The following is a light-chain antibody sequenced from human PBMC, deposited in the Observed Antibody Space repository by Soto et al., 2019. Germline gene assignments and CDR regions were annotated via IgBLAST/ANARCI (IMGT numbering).Light chain of an antibody. Sequence: EIVMTQSPATLSVSPGERATLSCRASQSVSSNFAWYQQKPGQAPRLLIYGASTRATGIPARFSVSVSGTEFTLTISSLQSEDFAVYYCQQYNNWPGTFGQGTKVEIK. V-gene: IGKV3-15*01. CDR3: QQYNNWPGT. CDR2: GAS. CDR1: QSVSSN. J-gene: IGKJ1*01.